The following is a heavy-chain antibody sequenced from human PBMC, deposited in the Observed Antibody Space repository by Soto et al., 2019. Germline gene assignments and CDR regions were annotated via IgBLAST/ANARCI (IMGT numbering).Heavy chain of an antibody. V-gene: IGHV3-33*01. CDR3: ARDYYDFWSGQIIGNWFDP. D-gene: IGHD3-3*01. Sequence: GGSLRLCCAASGFTFSSYGMHWVRQAPGKGLEWVAVIWYDGSNKYYADSVKGRFTISRDNSKNTLYLQMNSLRAEDTAVYYCARDYYDFWSGQIIGNWFDPWGQGTLVTVSS. CDR1: GFTFSSYG. J-gene: IGHJ5*02. CDR2: IWYDGSNK.